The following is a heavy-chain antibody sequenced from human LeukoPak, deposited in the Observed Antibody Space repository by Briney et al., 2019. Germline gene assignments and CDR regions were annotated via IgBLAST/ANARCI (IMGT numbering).Heavy chain of an antibody. Sequence: SETLSLTCAVSGGSISSNDYYWGWIRQPPGKGLEWIGSIYYRGSTYYNPSLQSRVTISVDTSKNQFSLKLSSVTAADTAVYYCARGGGYNPLDYWGQGTLVTVSS. CDR1: GGSISSNDYY. V-gene: IGHV4-39*07. CDR3: ARGGGYNPLDY. D-gene: IGHD5-24*01. J-gene: IGHJ4*02. CDR2: IYYRGST.